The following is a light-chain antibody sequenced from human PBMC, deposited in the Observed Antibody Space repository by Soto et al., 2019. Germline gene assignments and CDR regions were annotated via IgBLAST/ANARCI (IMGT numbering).Light chain of an antibody. J-gene: IGKJ3*01. CDR1: QSVSSY. V-gene: IGKV3-11*01. CDR2: DAS. Sequence: EIVLTQSPATLSLSPGERATLSCRASQSVSSYLAWYQQKPGQAPRLLIYDASNRATGIPARFSGSGSVTVFTLTISSLEPEDFAVYHCQQRSNWGFTFGPGTKVDNK. CDR3: QQRSNWGFT.